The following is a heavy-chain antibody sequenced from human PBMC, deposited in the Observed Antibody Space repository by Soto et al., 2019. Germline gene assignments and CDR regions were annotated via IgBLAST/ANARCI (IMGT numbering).Heavy chain of an antibody. CDR2: ISYDGHNK. Sequence: QVQLVESGGGVVQPGGSLRLSCTASGFTFTTFGIHWVRQAPGKGLEWVAVISYDGHNKYYSDSVKGRFTISRDNYKNTLSLQRNSLRAEDTAVYYCAKDLQAYGDYNYYYYGMDVWGQGTTVSVSS. J-gene: IGHJ6*02. CDR1: GFTFTTFG. V-gene: IGHV3-30*18. D-gene: IGHD4-17*01. CDR3: AKDLQAYGDYNYYYYGMDV.